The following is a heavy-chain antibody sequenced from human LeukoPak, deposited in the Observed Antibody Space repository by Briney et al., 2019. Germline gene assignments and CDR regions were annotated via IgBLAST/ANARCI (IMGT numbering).Heavy chain of an antibody. V-gene: IGHV4-59*08. CDR1: GGSMSNYY. Sequence: SETLSLTCTVSGGSMSNYYWGWIRQPPGKGLEWIGYILYSGSTYYNPSLKSRVTISLDTSKNQFSLKFSSVTAADTAVYYCARRVGIAGMFDYWGQGALVTVSS. CDR2: ILYSGST. D-gene: IGHD6-13*01. J-gene: IGHJ4*02. CDR3: ARRVGIAGMFDY.